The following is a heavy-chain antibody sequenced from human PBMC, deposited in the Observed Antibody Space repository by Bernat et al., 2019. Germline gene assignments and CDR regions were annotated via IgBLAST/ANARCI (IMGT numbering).Heavy chain of an antibody. D-gene: IGHD2-21*02. CDR1: GFTFSDHY. Sequence: EVQLVESGGGLVQPGGSLRLSCAASGFTFSDHYMDWVRQAPGKGLEWVGRTRNKANSYTTEYAASVKGRFTISRDDSKNSLYLQMNSLKTEDMAVYYCARHTALGYYYYYMDVWGKGTTVTVSS. CDR3: ARHTALGYYYYYMDV. J-gene: IGHJ6*03. V-gene: IGHV3-72*01. CDR2: TRNKANSYTT.